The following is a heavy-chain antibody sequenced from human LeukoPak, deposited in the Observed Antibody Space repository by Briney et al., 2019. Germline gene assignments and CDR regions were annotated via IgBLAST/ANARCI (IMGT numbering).Heavy chain of an antibody. J-gene: IGHJ4*02. CDR3: ARDRGVRGVIIPDY. D-gene: IGHD3-10*01. Sequence: ASVKVSCKASGYTFTSYGISWVRQAPGQGLEWMGWISAYNGNTNYAQKLQGRVTMTTDTSTSAAYMELRSLRSDDTAVYYCARDRGVRGVIIPDYWGQGTLVTVSS. CDR1: GYTFTSYG. V-gene: IGHV1-18*01. CDR2: ISAYNGNT.